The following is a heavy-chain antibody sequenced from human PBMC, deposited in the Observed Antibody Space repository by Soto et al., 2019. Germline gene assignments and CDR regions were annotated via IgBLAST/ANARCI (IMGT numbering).Heavy chain of an antibody. Sequence: QVQLQQWGAGLLKPSETLSLTCTVNGGFLTGYYWSWIRQPPGKGLEWIGEVKDGGSTNYSPSLRGXXSXSAXTSKHHFSLRLNSVTAADTAVYFCARGQEGIVATHWDQGALVTVSS. CDR1: GGFLTGYY. J-gene: IGHJ4*02. D-gene: IGHD5-12*01. CDR2: VKDGGST. CDR3: ARGQEGIVATH. V-gene: IGHV4-34*01.